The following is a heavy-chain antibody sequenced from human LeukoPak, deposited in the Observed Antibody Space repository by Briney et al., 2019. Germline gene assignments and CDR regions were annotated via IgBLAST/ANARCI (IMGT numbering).Heavy chain of an antibody. D-gene: IGHD5-18*01. V-gene: IGHV3-30*02. Sequence: AGGSLRLSYAASGFTFSSYGLHWVRQAPGKGLEWVAFLRYDGSYKSYADSVKGRFTISRDNSKSTLYLQMNSLRAEDTAVYYCAKAASPGQHFDYWGQGTLVTVSS. CDR2: LRYDGSYK. J-gene: IGHJ4*02. CDR3: AKAASPGQHFDY. CDR1: GFTFSSYG.